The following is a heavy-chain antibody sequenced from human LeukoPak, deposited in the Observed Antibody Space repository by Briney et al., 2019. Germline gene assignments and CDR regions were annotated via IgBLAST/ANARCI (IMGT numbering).Heavy chain of an antibody. V-gene: IGHV1-46*01. CDR3: ASGERAGTIDY. CDR1: GYTFTSYY. CDR2: INPSGGST. D-gene: IGHD6-13*01. Sequence: ASVKVSCKASGYTFTSYYMHWVRQAPGQGLEWMGIINPSGGSTSYAQKFQGRVTMTRDMSTSTVYMELSSLRSEDTAVYYCASGERAGTIDYWDQGTLVTVSS. J-gene: IGHJ4*02.